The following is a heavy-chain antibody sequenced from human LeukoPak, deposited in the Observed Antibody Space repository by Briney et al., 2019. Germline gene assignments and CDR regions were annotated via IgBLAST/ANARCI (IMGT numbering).Heavy chain of an antibody. V-gene: IGHV4-34*01. Sequence: SETLSLTCAVYGGSFSGYYWSWIRQPPGKGLEWIGEINHSGSTNYNPSLKSRVTISVDTSKNQFSLKLSSVTAADTAVYYCARLRVYSSSWYKNYFDYWGQGTLVTVSS. D-gene: IGHD6-13*01. CDR1: GGSFSGYY. J-gene: IGHJ4*02. CDR3: ARLRVYSSSWYKNYFDY. CDR2: INHSGST.